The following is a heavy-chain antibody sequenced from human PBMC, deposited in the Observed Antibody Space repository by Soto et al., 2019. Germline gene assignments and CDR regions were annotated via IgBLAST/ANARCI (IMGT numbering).Heavy chain of an antibody. V-gene: IGHV5-10-1*01. D-gene: IGHD5-12*01. Sequence: PGESLKISCKGSGYSFTSYWISWVRQMPGKGLEWMGRIDPSDSYTNYSPSFQGHVTISADKSISTAYLQWSSLKASDTAMYYCARRGVYSGYEVSYGMDVWGQGTTVTV. J-gene: IGHJ6*02. CDR1: GYSFTSYW. CDR3: ARRGVYSGYEVSYGMDV. CDR2: IDPSDSYT.